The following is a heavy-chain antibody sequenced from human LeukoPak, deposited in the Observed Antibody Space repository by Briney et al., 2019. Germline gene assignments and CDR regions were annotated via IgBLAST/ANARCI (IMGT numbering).Heavy chain of an antibody. CDR3: AGAHSSSWSVF. CDR1: GFTFSSYA. V-gene: IGHV3-30*14. Sequence: GGSLRLSCAASGFTFSSYAMHWVRQAPGKGLEWVAVISYDGSNKYYADSVKGRFTISRDNSKSTLYLQMNSLRAEDTAVYYCAGAHSSSWSVFWGQGTLVTVSS. CDR2: ISYDGSNK. J-gene: IGHJ5*01. D-gene: IGHD6-13*01.